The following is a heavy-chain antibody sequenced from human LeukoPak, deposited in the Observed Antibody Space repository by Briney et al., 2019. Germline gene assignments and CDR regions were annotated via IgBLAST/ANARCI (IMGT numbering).Heavy chain of an antibody. Sequence: GGSLRLSCAASGFTFSSYAMSRVRQAPGKGLEWVSAISGSGGSTYYADSVKGRFTISRDNSKNTLYLQMNSLRAEDTAVYYCAKMRGQYYHSYYMDAWGKGTTVTVSS. V-gene: IGHV3-23*01. CDR2: ISGSGGST. J-gene: IGHJ6*03. CDR1: GFTFSSYA. CDR3: AKMRGQYYHSYYMDA.